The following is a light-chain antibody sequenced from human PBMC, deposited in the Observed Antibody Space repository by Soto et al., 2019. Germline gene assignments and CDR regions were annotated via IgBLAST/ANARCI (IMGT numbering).Light chain of an antibody. CDR1: QSINSW. Sequence: DIQMTQSPSSLSASVGDRVTITCRASQSINSWLAWXQQKPGKAPKLLIYKASTLKSGVPSRFSGSGSGTEFTLTISSLKSEDFAVYYCQQYDDGPSFGQGTKVDIK. J-gene: IGKJ1*01. CDR2: KAS. CDR3: QQYDDGPS. V-gene: IGKV1-5*03.